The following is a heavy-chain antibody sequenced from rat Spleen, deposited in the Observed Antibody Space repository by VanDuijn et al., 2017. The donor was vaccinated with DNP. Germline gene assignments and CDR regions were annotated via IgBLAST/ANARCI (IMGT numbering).Heavy chain of an antibody. V-gene: IGHV2-1*01. Sequence: QVHLKESGPGLVQPSQTLSLSCTVSGFSLITNSVHWVRQPPGKGLEWVGVIWSGGNTDYNSTLKSRLSISRDTSKIQVFLKVNSLQTEDTAIYFCTIDYYSSSFVYWGQGTLVTVSS. CDR3: TIDYYSSSFVY. J-gene: IGHJ3*01. CDR2: IWSGGNT. D-gene: IGHD1-2*01. CDR1: GFSLITNS.